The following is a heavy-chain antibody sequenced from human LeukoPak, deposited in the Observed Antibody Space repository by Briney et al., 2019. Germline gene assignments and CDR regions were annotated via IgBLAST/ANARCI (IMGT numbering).Heavy chain of an antibody. CDR1: GFTFSSYA. Sequence: GGSLRLSCAASGFTFSSYAMSWVRQAPGKGLEWVSAISGSGGSTYYADSVKGRFAISRDNAKNSLYLQMNSLRAEDTAVYYCARVGFLYPPVVPAAIDYWGQGTLVTVSS. V-gene: IGHV3-23*01. CDR3: ARVGFLYPPVVPAAIDY. CDR2: ISGSGGST. D-gene: IGHD2-2*01. J-gene: IGHJ4*02.